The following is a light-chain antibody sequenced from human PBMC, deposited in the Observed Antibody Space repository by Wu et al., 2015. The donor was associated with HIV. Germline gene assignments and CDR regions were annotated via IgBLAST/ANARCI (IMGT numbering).Light chain of an antibody. CDR3: QQYDSSVPS. CDR1: QTISSNF. J-gene: IGKJ4*01. V-gene: IGKV3-20*01. CDR2: GSS. Sequence: EIVLTQSPGILSLSPGERATLSCRSSQTISSNFLAWYQQRAGQAPRLLISGSSNRATGIPDRFSGSGSGTEFTLTISRLEPEDFAVYWCQQYDSSVPSFGGGTKVEIK.